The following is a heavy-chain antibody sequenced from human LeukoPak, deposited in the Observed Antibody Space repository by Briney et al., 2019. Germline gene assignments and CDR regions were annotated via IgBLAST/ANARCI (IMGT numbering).Heavy chain of an antibody. D-gene: IGHD2-2*01. CDR1: GGSISSYY. Sequence: SETLSLTCTVSGGSISSYYWSWIRQPPGKGLEWIGYIYYSGSTNYNPSLKSRVTISVDTSKNQFSLKLSSVTAADTAVYYCAGHYGAAMGEFDYWGQGTLVTVSS. CDR3: AGHYGAAMGEFDY. V-gene: IGHV4-59*08. CDR2: IYYSGST. J-gene: IGHJ4*02.